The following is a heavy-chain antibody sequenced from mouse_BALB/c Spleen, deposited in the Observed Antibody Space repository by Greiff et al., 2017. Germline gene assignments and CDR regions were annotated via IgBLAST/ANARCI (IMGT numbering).Heavy chain of an antibody. CDR1: GYSFTGYY. V-gene: IGHV1-26*01. Sequence: VQLQQSGAELVRPGTSVKISCKASGYSFTGYYMHWVKQSHGKSLEWIGRVNPNNGGTSYNQKFKGKAILTVDKSSSTAYMELRSLTSEDSAVYYCARNGQPGAMDYWGQGTSVTVSS. J-gene: IGHJ4*01. D-gene: IGHD6-1*01. CDR2: VNPNNGGT. CDR3: ARNGQPGAMDY.